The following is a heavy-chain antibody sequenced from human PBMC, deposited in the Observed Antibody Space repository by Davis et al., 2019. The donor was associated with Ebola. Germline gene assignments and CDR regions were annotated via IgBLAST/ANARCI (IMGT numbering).Heavy chain of an antibody. CDR2: IHWDDDE. V-gene: IGHV2-5*02. Sequence: SGPTLVKPTQTLTLTCSFSGFSLSTSGVTVGWIRQSPGKALEWLALIHWDDDERYSPSLESRLTITKDTSKTQVVLTMTNMDPVDTGTYYCARTPLFDVSVVITPYYFDYWGQGTLVTVSS. J-gene: IGHJ4*02. CDR3: ARTPLFDVSVVITPYYFDY. D-gene: IGHD3-3*01. CDR1: GFSLSTSGVT.